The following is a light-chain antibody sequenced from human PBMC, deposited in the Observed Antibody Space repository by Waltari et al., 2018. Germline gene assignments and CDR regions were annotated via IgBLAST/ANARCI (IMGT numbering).Light chain of an antibody. V-gene: IGKV3-20*01. CDR1: QSVIRY. CDR3: QNYVRLPAT. J-gene: IGKJ1*01. Sequence: EIVLTPSPGTLSLSPGERATLSCRASQSVIRYLAWYQQKPRPAPRLLIYDASSRATGIPDRFSGSGSGTDFSLTISRLEPEDFAVYYCQNYVRLPATFGQGTKVEIK. CDR2: DAS.